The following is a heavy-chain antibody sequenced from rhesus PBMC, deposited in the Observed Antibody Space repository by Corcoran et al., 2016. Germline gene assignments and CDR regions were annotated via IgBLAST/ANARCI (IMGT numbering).Heavy chain of an antibody. J-gene: IGHJ4*01. Sequence: QLQESGPGLVKPSETLSLTCGVAGGSISSNYWCWIRQAPGKGLEWIGYIHGSGSNANYNPSLKSRVTLSVDTSNNPLSLKLTSVTAADTAVYYCARGRGQSGYSLDYWGQGVLVTVSS. D-gene: IGHD5-30*01. V-gene: IGHV4S11*01. CDR2: IHGSGSNA. CDR1: GGSISSNY. CDR3: ARGRGQSGYSLDY.